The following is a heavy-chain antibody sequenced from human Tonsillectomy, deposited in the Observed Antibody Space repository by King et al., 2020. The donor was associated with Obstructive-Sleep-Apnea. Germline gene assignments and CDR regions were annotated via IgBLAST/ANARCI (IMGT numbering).Heavy chain of an antibody. V-gene: IGHV4-39*02. CDR3: ARLSKYDSSSYYYYFDY. J-gene: IGHJ4*02. CDR2: IYYTGST. Sequence: QLQESGPGLVKPSETLSLTCIFSGVSISSSSYYWGRIRQPPGSGLEWIGMIYYTGSTYYNTSLSSRVHISVDMSKNHFSLRQISVTAADTAVYYCARLSKYDSSSYYYYFDYWGQGTLVTVTS. D-gene: IGHD3-22*01. CDR1: GVSISSSSYY.